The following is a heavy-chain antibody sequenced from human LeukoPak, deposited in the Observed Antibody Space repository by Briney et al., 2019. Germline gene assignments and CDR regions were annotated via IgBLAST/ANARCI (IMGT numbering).Heavy chain of an antibody. V-gene: IGHV4-34*01. CDR2: INHSGST. CDR1: GFTFSDYY. D-gene: IGHD3-9*01. CDR3: ARGRGLMDDILTGYSHMDV. Sequence: WGSLRLSCAASGFTFSDYYMSWIRQPPGKGLEWIGEINHSGSTKYNSSLKSRVTISVDTSKNQFSLKLSSVTAADTAVYYCARGRGLMDDILTGYSHMDVWGKGTTVTISS. J-gene: IGHJ6*03.